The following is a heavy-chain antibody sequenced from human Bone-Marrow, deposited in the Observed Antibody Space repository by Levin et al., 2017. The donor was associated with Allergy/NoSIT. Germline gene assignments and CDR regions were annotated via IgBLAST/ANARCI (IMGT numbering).Heavy chain of an antibody. V-gene: IGHV1-69*06. CDR3: ARGKYYDHNAYFLEPSHFDY. CDR2: IIPGFGTT. Sequence: AASVKVSCKASGFNFNNYAIHWVRRAPGQGLEWMGGIIPGFGTTNYALKFDGRVTITADKSTSTAYMDLGSLRSEDTAFYYCARGKYYDHNAYFLEPSHFDYWGQGSLVTVSS. D-gene: IGHD3-22*01. CDR1: GFNFNNYA. J-gene: IGHJ4*02.